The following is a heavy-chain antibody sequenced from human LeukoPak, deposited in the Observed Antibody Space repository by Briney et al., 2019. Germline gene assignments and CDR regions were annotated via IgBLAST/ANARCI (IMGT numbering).Heavy chain of an antibody. J-gene: IGHJ4*02. Sequence: GGSLRLSCAASGFDFSSHGMNWVRQAPGKGLEWVSTINFNGGRTYYADSVKGRFSVSRDNPKNTLYLQMNSLRVEDTAVYYCAKGGRGSWAGNTGDWGQGTLVSVSS. D-gene: IGHD3-10*01. CDR1: GFDFSSHG. CDR3: AKGGRGSWAGNTGD. CDR2: INFNGGRT. V-gene: IGHV3-23*01.